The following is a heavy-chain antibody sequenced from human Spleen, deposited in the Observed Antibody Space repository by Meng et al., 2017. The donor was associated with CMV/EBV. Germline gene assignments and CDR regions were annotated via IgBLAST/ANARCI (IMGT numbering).Heavy chain of an antibody. CDR1: GFTFSRNG. D-gene: IGHD3-3*01. V-gene: IGHV3-30*02. CDR3: ATTYYDFWKGYSSKPLHDF. J-gene: IGHJ4*01. CDR2: IRYDERNK. Sequence: GGSLRLSCAASGFTFSRNGMYWVRQAPGKGLEWVAFIRYDERNKYYAKSVQGRFTISRDNSRNTLYLQMNSLRADDTAVYYCATTYYDFWKGYSSKPLHDFWGQGTPVTVSS.